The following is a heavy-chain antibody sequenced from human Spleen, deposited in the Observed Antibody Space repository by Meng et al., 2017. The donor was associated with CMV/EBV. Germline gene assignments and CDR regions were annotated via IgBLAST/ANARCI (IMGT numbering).Heavy chain of an antibody. D-gene: IGHD3-22*01. CDR2: ISSSSSTI. CDR3: ARVGIAGVNYFDY. J-gene: IGHJ4*02. CDR1: GFTFSYYS. V-gene: IGHV3-48*04. Sequence: GESLKISCAASGFTFSYYSMNWVRQAPGKGLEWVSYISSSSSTIYYADSVKGRFTISRDNAKNSLYLQMNSLRAEDTAVYYCARVGIAGVNYFDYWGQGTLVTVSS.